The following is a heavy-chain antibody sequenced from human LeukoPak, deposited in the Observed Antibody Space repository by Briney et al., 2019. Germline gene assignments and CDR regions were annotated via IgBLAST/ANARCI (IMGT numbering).Heavy chain of an antibody. Sequence: PGGSLRLSCAASGFTFSNYWMHWVRQAPGKGLVWVSRINSDGSITNYADSVKGRFTVSRDNAKNTLYLQMNSLGAEDTAVYYCAGTAYSTSSLGFWGQGTLVTVSS. CDR3: AGTAYSTSSLGF. D-gene: IGHD6-6*01. V-gene: IGHV3-74*01. CDR1: GFTFSNYW. CDR2: INSDGSIT. J-gene: IGHJ4*02.